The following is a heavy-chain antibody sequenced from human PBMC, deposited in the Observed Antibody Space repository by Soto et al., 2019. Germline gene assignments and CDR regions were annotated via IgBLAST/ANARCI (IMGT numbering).Heavy chain of an antibody. Sequence: SETLSLTCTVSGGSISSGGYYWSWIRQHPGKGLEWIGYIYYSGSTYYNPSLKSRVTISVDTSKNQFSLKLSSVTAADTAVYYCARDLYGDYYYYGMDVWGQGTTVTVSS. V-gene: IGHV4-31*03. CDR2: IYYSGST. CDR1: GGSISSGGYY. J-gene: IGHJ6*02. D-gene: IGHD4-17*01. CDR3: ARDLYGDYYYYGMDV.